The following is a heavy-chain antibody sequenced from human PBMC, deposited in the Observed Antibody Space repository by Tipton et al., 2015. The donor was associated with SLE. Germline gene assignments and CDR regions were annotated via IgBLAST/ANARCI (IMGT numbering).Heavy chain of an antibody. J-gene: IGHJ4*02. V-gene: IGHV4-59*08. CDR2: VSYTGSS. D-gene: IGHD2-2*01. Sequence: TLSLTCTVSGGSISNYHWSWIRQPPGKRLEWIGYVSYTGSSNYNPSLKSRVTISLDTSKNQFSLKLTSVTAADTAVYFCTRRDTSKWRFDYWGQGTLVTVSS. CDR3: TRRDTSKWRFDY. CDR1: GGSISNYH.